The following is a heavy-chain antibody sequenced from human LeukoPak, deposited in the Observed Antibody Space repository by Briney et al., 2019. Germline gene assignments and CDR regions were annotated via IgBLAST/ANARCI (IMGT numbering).Heavy chain of an antibody. J-gene: IGHJ3*02. CDR2: IWYDGSNK. Sequence: PGGSLRLSCAASGFTFSSYGMHWVRQAPGKGLEWVAVIWYDGSNKYYADSVKGRFTISRDNSKNTLYLQMNSLRAEDTAVYYCAKSLPVPAGYALDIWGQGTMVTVSS. CDR3: AKSLPVPAGYALDI. V-gene: IGHV3-33*06. CDR1: GFTFSSYG. D-gene: IGHD2-2*01.